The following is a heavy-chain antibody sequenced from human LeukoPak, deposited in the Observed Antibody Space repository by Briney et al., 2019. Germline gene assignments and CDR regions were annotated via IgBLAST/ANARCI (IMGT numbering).Heavy chain of an antibody. D-gene: IGHD6-13*01. CDR2: IIPMFGTA. J-gene: IGHJ6*03. V-gene: IGHV1-69*06. CDR3: ASVAAATTYYYYYMDV. Sequence: ASVKVSCKASGGTFSSYAFSWVRQAPGRGLEWMGVIIPMFGTANYAQKFQGRVTITADKSTSTAYMELSSLRSEDTAVYYCASVAAATTYYYYYMDVWGKGTTVTVSS. CDR1: GGTFSSYA.